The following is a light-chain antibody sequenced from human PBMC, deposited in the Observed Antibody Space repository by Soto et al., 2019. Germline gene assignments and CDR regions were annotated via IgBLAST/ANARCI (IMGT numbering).Light chain of an antibody. CDR3: QQYHSSPRT. J-gene: IGKJ1*01. CDR2: GAT. V-gene: IGKV3-20*01. Sequence: EIVLTQSPGTLSLSPGERATLSCSASQSVTSGFLAWYQQKPGQAPRLLIYGATSRATGIPDRFRGSGSGTDFTLTISRLEPEDFAMYYCQQYHSSPRTFGQGTKVDIK. CDR1: QSVTSGF.